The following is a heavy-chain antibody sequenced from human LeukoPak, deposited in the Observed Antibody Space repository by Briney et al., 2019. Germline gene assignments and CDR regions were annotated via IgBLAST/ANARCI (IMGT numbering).Heavy chain of an antibody. J-gene: IGHJ6*03. CDR1: GGSISSYY. CDR3: ASKEVYYYYMDV. V-gene: IGHV3-21*01. Sequence: PSETLSLTCTVSGGSISSYYWSWIRQPPGKGLEWVSSISSSSSYIYYADSVKGRFTISRDNAKNSLYLQMNSLRAEDTAVYYCASKEVYYYYMDVWGKGTTVTVSS. CDR2: ISSSSSYI.